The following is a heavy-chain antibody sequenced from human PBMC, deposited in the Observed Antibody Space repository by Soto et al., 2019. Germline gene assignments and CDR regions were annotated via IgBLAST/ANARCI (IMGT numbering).Heavy chain of an antibody. J-gene: IGHJ6*02. CDR1: GGSFSGYS. V-gene: IGHV4-34*01. CDR2: INHSGTT. CDR3: ARARFDSWSHIYYGLDV. Sequence: SETLSLTCAVYGGSFSGYSWTWLRQPPGKGLEWIGEINHSGTTDCNPALKSRVTMSADTSKNQFSLRMTSVTAADTAVYYCARARFDSWSHIYYGLDVWGQGTTVTVS. D-gene: IGHD3-3*01.